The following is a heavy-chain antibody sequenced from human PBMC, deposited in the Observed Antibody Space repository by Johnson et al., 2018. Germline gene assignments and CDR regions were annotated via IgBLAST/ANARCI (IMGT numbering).Heavy chain of an antibody. CDR2: LNPKSGNT. CDR3: ARVAVAGTFYYYYYMDV. Sequence: QVQLVESGAEVKKPGASXKVSCKASGYTFTRYDINWVRQASGQGLEWMGWLNPKSGNTGYAQKFQGRVTLTRETSINTAYMQMNSLRAEETAVYYCARVAVAGTFYYYYYMDVGGKGTTVTVSS. J-gene: IGHJ6*03. CDR1: GYTFTRYD. D-gene: IGHD6-19*01. V-gene: IGHV1-8*01.